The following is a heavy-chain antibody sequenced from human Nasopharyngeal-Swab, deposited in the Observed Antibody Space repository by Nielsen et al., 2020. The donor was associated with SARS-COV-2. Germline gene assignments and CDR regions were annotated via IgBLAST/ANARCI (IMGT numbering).Heavy chain of an antibody. D-gene: IGHD2-2*01. Sequence: VRQAPGKGLEWVAFIRYEGTDIYYGDSVRGRFTISRDNSKNTLYLQVNSLRAEDTAVYYCAKGRGDIVVVPAAIPEYFRHWGQGTLVTVS. V-gene: IGHV3-30*02. J-gene: IGHJ1*01. CDR3: AKGRGDIVVVPAAIPEYFRH. CDR2: IRYEGTDI.